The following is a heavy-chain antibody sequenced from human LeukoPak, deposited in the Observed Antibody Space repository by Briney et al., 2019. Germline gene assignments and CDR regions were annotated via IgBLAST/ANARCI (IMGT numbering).Heavy chain of an antibody. Sequence: PGGSLRLSCAASGFTFSSYGMHWVRQAPGKGLEWVAFIRYDGSNKYYADSVKGRFTISRDNSKNTLYLQMNSLRAEDTAVYYCAKDQRYFALTGSFDYWGQGTLVTVSS. CDR3: AKDQRYFALTGSFDY. D-gene: IGHD3-9*01. V-gene: IGHV3-30*02. J-gene: IGHJ4*02. CDR2: IRYDGSNK. CDR1: GFTFSSYG.